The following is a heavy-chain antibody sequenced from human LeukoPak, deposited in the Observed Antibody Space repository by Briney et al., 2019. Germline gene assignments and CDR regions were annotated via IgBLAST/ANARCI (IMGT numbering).Heavy chain of an antibody. Sequence: SETLSLTCTVSGGSISSSSYYWGWIRQPPGKGLEWIGSIYYSGSTYYNPSLKSRVTISVDTSKNQFSLKLTSVTAADTAVYYCARTGYTSSWYDYWGQGTLVTVSS. CDR3: ARTGYTSSWYDY. CDR1: GGSISSSSYY. D-gene: IGHD6-13*01. V-gene: IGHV4-39*07. CDR2: IYYSGST. J-gene: IGHJ4*02.